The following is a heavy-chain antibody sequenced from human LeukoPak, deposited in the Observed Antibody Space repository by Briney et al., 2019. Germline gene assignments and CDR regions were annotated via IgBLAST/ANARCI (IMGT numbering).Heavy chain of an antibody. J-gene: IGHJ4*02. D-gene: IGHD2-2*01. CDR1: GYTFTSYD. V-gene: IGHV1-8*01. CDR2: MNPNSGNT. Sequence: ASVKVSCKASGYTFTSYDINWVRQATGQGLEWMGWMNPNSGNTGYAQKFQGRVTMTRNTSISTAYMELSSLRSEDTAVYYCARGQVVPAAMNYWGQGTLVTVSS. CDR3: ARGQVVPAAMNY.